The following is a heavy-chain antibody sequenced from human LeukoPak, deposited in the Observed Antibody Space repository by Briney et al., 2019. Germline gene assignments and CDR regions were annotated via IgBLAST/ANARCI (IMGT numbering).Heavy chain of an antibody. CDR1: GGSISSYY. D-gene: IGHD4-17*01. J-gene: IGHJ4*02. Sequence: SETLSLTCTVSGGSISSYYWSWIRQPPGKGLEWIGYIYYSGSTNYNPSLKSRVTISVDTSKNQFSLKLGSVTAADTAVYYCARVRTFYGDADYWGQGTLVTVSS. V-gene: IGHV4-59*01. CDR2: IYYSGST. CDR3: ARVRTFYGDADY.